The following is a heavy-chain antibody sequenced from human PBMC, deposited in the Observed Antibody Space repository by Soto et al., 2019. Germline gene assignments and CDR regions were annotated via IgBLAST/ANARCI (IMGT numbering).Heavy chain of an antibody. Sequence: QVQLQQWGAGLLKPSETLSLTCAVYGGSFSGYYWSWIRQPPGKGLEWIGEINHSGSTNYNPSLKSRVTISVDTSKNQFSLKLSSVTAADTAVYCCARRQYPNNWKPGGYYFDYWGQGTLVTVSS. D-gene: IGHD1-20*01. CDR2: INHSGST. CDR3: ARRQYPNNWKPGGYYFDY. J-gene: IGHJ4*02. V-gene: IGHV4-34*01. CDR1: GGSFSGYY.